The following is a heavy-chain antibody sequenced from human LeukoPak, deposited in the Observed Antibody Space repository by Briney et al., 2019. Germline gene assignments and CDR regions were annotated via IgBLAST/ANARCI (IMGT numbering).Heavy chain of an antibody. D-gene: IGHD3-10*01. CDR1: GGSISSYY. Sequence: SETLSLTCTVPGGSISSYYWSWIRQPPGKGLEWIGYIYYSGSTNYNPSLKSRVTISVDTSKNQFSLKLSSVTAADTAVYYCARAIWFGELGEIDYWGQGTLVTVSS. J-gene: IGHJ4*02. CDR2: IYYSGST. CDR3: ARAIWFGELGEIDY. V-gene: IGHV4-59*01.